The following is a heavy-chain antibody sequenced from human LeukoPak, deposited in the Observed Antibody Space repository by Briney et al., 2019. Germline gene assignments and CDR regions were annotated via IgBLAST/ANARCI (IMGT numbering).Heavy chain of an antibody. CDR2: ISGNGGAT. V-gene: IGHV3-23*01. CDR1: GFTFTSYA. J-gene: IGHJ5*02. D-gene: IGHD3-22*01. CDR3: AKGSSGYFVDL. Sequence: PGGSLRLSCAASGFTFTSYAMSWVRQAPGKGLEWVSAISGNGGATYYADSVKGRFTISRDNSKNTLFLQMNSLRAEDTALYYCAKGSSGYFVDLWGQGTLVTVSS.